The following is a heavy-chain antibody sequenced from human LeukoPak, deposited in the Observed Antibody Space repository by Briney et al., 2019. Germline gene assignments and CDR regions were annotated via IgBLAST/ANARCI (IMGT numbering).Heavy chain of an antibody. D-gene: IGHD4-17*01. V-gene: IGHV4-59*01. J-gene: IGHJ6*03. Sequence: YTATTNYNPSFKTRVTMSVDPSKHPFPLKLTSVTAADTAVYYCARVLRAPTYYSYYMDVWGQGTTVTVSS. CDR3: ARVLRAPTYYSYYMDV. CDR2: YTATT.